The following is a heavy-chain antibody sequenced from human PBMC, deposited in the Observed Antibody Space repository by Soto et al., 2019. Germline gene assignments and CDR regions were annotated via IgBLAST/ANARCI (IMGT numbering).Heavy chain of an antibody. CDR1: GYSFTSYW. D-gene: IGHD3-22*01. CDR3: ARHNYDSSGYYHYYYGMDV. J-gene: IGHJ6*02. Sequence: GESLKISCKGSGYSFTSYWIGWVRQMPGKGLELKGFIYPGDSDTRYSPSFQGQVTISADKSISTAYLKLSSVTAADTAVYYCARHNYDSSGYYHYYYGMDVWGQGTTVTVSS. V-gene: IGHV5-51*01. CDR2: IYPGDSDT.